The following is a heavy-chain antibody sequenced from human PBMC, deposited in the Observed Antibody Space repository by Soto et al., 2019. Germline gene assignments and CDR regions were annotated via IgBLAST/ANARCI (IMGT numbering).Heavy chain of an antibody. J-gene: IGHJ4*02. CDR3: AKAAYYDFWSGYSAFDY. D-gene: IGHD3-3*01. CDR1: GFTFSSYV. CDR2: ISDSGDST. Sequence: GGSLRLSCAASGFTFSSYVMSWVRQAPGKGLEWVSAISDSGDSTYYADSVKGRFTISRDNSKNTLYLQMNSLRAEDTAVYYCAKAAYYDFWSGYSAFDYWGQGT. V-gene: IGHV3-23*01.